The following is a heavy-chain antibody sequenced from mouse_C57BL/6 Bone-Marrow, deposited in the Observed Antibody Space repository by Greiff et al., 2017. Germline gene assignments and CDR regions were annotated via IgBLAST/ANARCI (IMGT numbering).Heavy chain of an antibody. Sequence: QVQLKQSGPELVKPGASVKISCKASGYAFSSSWMNWVKQRPGKGLEWIGRIYPGDGDTNYNGKFKGKATLTADKSSSTAYMQLSSLTSEDSAVYYCAIKGLLLYYYAMDYWGQGTSVTVSS. D-gene: IGHD1-1*01. CDR3: AIKGLLLYYYAMDY. V-gene: IGHV1-82*01. CDR1: GYAFSSSW. CDR2: IYPGDGDT. J-gene: IGHJ4*01.